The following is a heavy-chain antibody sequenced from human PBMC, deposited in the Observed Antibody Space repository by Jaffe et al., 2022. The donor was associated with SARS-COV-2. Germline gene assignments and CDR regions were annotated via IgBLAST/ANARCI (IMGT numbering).Heavy chain of an antibody. CDR3: AKGELYPPYYYYGMDV. J-gene: IGHJ6*02. V-gene: IGHV3-23*01. D-gene: IGHD1-26*01. Sequence: EVQLLESGGGLVQPGGSLRLSCAASGFTFSSYAMSWVRQAPGKGLEWVSAISGSGGSTYYADSVKGRFTISRDNSKNTLYLQMNSLRAEDTAVYYCAKGELYPPYYYYGMDVWGQGTTVTVSS. CDR1: GFTFSSYA. CDR2: ISGSGGST.